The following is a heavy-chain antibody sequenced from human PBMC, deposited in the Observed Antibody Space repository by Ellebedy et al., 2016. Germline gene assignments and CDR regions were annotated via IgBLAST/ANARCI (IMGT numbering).Heavy chain of an antibody. V-gene: IGHV5-10-1*01. CDR3: ARVIAVAEKYDY. D-gene: IGHD6-19*01. J-gene: IGHJ4*02. CDR2: IDPSDSYT. CDR1: GYSFTSYW. Sequence: GESLKISCNGSGYSFTSYWISWVRQMPGKGLEWMGRIDPSDSYTNYSPSFQGPVTISADKSISTAYLQWSSLKASDTAMYYCARVIAVAEKYDYWGQGTLVTVSS.